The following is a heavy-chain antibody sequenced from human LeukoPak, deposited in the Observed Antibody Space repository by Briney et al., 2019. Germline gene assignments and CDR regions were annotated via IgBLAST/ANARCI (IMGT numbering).Heavy chain of an antibody. CDR3: ARDLRSSWDTSDY. Sequence: KPGGSLRLSCAASGFTFSDYYMSWIRQAPGKGLEWVSYISSSGSTIYYADSVKGRFTISRDNAKNSLYLQMNSLRAEDTAVYYCARDLRSSWDTSDYWGQGTLVTVSS. V-gene: IGHV3-11*04. CDR1: GFTFSDYY. J-gene: IGHJ4*02. CDR2: ISSSGSTI. D-gene: IGHD6-13*01.